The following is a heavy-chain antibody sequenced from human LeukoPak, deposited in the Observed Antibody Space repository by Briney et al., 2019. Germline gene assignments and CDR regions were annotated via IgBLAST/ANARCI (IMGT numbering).Heavy chain of an antibody. CDR1: GFTLSDYD. V-gene: IGHV3-13*01. J-gene: IGHJ6*02. CDR3: TRDRHGMAV. Sequence: PGVSLRLSCAASGFTLSDYDMHWVRRGTGKGLEWVSAIGAAGDTYYQGSVKGRFTISRDEAKNFLYLQMNSLIVEDTAVYYCTRDRHGMAVWGQGTTVTVSS. CDR2: IGAAGDT.